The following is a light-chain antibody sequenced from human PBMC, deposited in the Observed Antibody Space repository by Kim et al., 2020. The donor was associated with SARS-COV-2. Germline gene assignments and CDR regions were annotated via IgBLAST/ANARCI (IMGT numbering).Light chain of an antibody. CDR1: NIGREN. J-gene: IGLJ2*01. Sequence: SYELTQPLSVSVALGQTARLACGGNNIGRENVHWYQQKPGQAPVLVIYRDTNRPTGIPERFSCSNSGNTATLTISRTQAGDGANYYCQVWDAGTDVVFGGGTQLTVL. CDR2: RDT. V-gene: IGLV3-9*01. CDR3: QVWDAGTDVV.